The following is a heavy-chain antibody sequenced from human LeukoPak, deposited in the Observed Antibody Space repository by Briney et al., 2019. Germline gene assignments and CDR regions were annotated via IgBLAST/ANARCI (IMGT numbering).Heavy chain of an antibody. V-gene: IGHV4-61*02. CDR2: IYTSGST. D-gene: IGHD3-3*01. CDR1: GGSISSGSYY. J-gene: IGHJ6*02. CDR3: ARVHYDFWSGYGMDV. Sequence: SQTLSLTCTVSGGSISSGSYYWSWIRQPAGKGLEWIGRIYTSGSTNYNPSLKSRVTISVDTSKNQFSLKLSSVTAADTAVYHCARVHYDFWSGYGMDVWGQGTTVTVSS.